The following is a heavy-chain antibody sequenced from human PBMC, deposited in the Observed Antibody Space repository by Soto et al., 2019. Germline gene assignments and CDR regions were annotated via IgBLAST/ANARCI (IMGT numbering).Heavy chain of an antibody. CDR3: ANGYSSSWYDY. J-gene: IGHJ4*02. V-gene: IGHV4-61*01. CDR2: IYYSGST. D-gene: IGHD6-13*01. CDR1: GCSVSSGSYY. Sequence: PSETLSHTSTVSGCSVSSGSYYWSWIRQPPGKGLEWIGYIYYSGSTNYNPSLKSRVTISVDTSKNQFSLKLSSVTAADTAVYYCANGYSSSWYDYWGQGTLVTVSS.